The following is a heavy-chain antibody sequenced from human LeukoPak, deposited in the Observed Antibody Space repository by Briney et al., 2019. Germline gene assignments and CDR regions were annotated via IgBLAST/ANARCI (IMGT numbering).Heavy chain of an antibody. V-gene: IGHV3-33*06. CDR3: AKDETTSSGWYVFDY. D-gene: IGHD6-19*01. Sequence: PGRPLRLSCAASGFTFSSYGMHWVRQAPGKGLEWVAVIWYDGSNKYYADSVKGRFTISRDNSKNTLYLQMNSLRAEDTAVYYCAKDETTSSGWYVFDYWGQGTLVTVSS. CDR2: IWYDGSNK. CDR1: GFTFSSYG. J-gene: IGHJ4*02.